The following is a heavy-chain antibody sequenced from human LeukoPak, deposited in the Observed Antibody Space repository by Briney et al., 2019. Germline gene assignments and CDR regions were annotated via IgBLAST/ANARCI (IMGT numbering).Heavy chain of an antibody. D-gene: IGHD3-22*01. Sequence: SETLSLTCTVSGDSIITSSYYWGWIRQPPGKGLEWLGSIYYSGTTHYNPSLKRRVTIYVDTSRNQFSLHLYSVTAADTAVFYCARSDYYDYRQIDIWGQGTLVTVSS. CDR3: ARSDYYDYRQIDI. CDR2: IYYSGTT. V-gene: IGHV4-39*01. CDR1: GDSIITSSYY. J-gene: IGHJ4*02.